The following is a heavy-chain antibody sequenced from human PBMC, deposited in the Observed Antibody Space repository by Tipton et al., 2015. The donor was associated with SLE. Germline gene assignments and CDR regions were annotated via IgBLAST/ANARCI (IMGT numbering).Heavy chain of an antibody. J-gene: IGHJ3*02. CDR1: GGSISSYSYY. D-gene: IGHD3-10*01. Sequence: TLSLTCTVSGGSISSYSYYWGWTRQPPGKGLEWIGFIYYSGGTYYNPSLKSRVTISVDRSKNQFSLKVTSVTAADTAIYYCARRPPTGPRSEAFDIWGQGTMVTVSS. CDR2: IYYSGGT. V-gene: IGHV4-39*01. CDR3: ARRPPTGPRSEAFDI.